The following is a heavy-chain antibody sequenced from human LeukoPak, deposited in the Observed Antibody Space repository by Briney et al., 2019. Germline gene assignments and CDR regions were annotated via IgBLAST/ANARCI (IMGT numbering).Heavy chain of an antibody. D-gene: IGHD6-13*01. CDR2: IYYSGST. CDR3: ARVAGGYYYYYGVDV. Sequence: SETLSLTCTVSGGSVSSGSYYWSWIRQPPGKGLEWIGYIYYSGSTNYNPSLKSRVTISVDTSKSQFSLKLSSVTAADTAVYYCARVAGGYYYYYGVDVWGKGTTVTVSS. CDR1: GGSVSSGSYY. V-gene: IGHV4-61*01. J-gene: IGHJ6*04.